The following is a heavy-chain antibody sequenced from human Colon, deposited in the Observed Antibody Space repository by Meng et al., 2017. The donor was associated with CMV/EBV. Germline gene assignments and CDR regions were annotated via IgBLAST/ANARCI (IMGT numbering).Heavy chain of an antibody. Sequence: LSLTGVVSGGTIISTNGGNWVREPPGEGLEWIGEIFHSGASNYNPSLKSRATISIDNSKNQFSLRLTSVTVADTAVYFCADPPAGLWGQGVLVTVSS. CDR1: GGTIISTNG. V-gene: IGHV4-4*01. CDR3: ADPPAGL. J-gene: IGHJ4*02. D-gene: IGHD3-16*01. CDR2: IFHSGAS.